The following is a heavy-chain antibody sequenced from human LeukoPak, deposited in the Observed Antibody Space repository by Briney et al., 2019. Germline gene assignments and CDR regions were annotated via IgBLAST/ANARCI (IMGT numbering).Heavy chain of an antibody. D-gene: IGHD3-16*02. V-gene: IGHV4-34*01. J-gene: IGHJ4*02. CDR3: ARGYHDYVRGSYRPTYYFDY. Sequence: SETLSLTCAVYGGSFSGYYWSWIRQPPGKGLEWIGEINHSGSTNYNPSLKSRVTISVDTSKNQFSLKLSSVTAADTAVYYCARGYHDYVRGSYRPTYYFDYWGQGTLVTVSS. CDR2: INHSGST. CDR1: GGSFSGYY.